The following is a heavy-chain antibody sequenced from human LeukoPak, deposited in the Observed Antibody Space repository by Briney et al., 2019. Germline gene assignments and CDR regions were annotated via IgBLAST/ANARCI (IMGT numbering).Heavy chain of an antibody. CDR1: GFSFTSYA. CDR3: ARGWIQLWNDAFDI. V-gene: IGHV3-23*01. CDR2: ISGSGDST. J-gene: IGHJ3*02. Sequence: GGSLRLSCAASGFSFTSYAMSWVRQAPGKGLEWVSVISGSGDSTYYADSVKGRFTISRDNSKSTPYLQMNSLRAEDTAVYYCARGWIQLWNDAFDIWGQGTMVTVSS. D-gene: IGHD5-18*01.